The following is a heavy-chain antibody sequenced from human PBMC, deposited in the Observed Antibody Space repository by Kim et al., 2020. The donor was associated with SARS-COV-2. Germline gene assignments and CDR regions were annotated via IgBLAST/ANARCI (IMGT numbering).Heavy chain of an antibody. CDR1: GGTFSSYA. CDR3: ARTHHNYYGSGSYTN. Sequence: SVKVSCKASGGTFSSYAISWVRQAPGQGLEWMGGIIPIFGTANYAQKFQGRVTITADESTSTAYMELSSLRSEDTAVYYCARTHHNYYGSGSYTNWGQGTLVTVSS. J-gene: IGHJ4*02. V-gene: IGHV1-69*13. D-gene: IGHD3-10*01. CDR2: IIPIFGTA.